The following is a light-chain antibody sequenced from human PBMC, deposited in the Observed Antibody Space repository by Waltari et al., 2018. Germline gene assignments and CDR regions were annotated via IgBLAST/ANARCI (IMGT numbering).Light chain of an antibody. J-gene: IGLJ2*01. CDR3: CSFTATHTLL. V-gene: IGLV2-14*03. CDR1: NNHVGSSKF. CDR2: DVT. Sequence: QSALTQPASVSGSPGQSITIPCPGTNNHVGSSKFFSWYQQHPGRAPQLMIYDVTERPSGISYRFSGSKSANTAYLTISGLLPEDEAIYYCCSFTATHTLLFGGGTTVTVL.